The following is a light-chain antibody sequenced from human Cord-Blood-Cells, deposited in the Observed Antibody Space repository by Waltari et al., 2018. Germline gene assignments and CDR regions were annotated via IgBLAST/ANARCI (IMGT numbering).Light chain of an antibody. CDR2: QDS. J-gene: IGLJ3*02. CDR1: KLGPKC. V-gene: IGLV3-1*01. Sequence: SYEPAQPHPVPVSSGQAASLLRSWAKLGPKCACCYQQKPGQSPVQVIYQDSKRPSGIPDRFSGSNSWNTATLTISGTQAMDEADYFCQAWDSSTWVFGGGTKLTVL. CDR3: QAWDSSTWV.